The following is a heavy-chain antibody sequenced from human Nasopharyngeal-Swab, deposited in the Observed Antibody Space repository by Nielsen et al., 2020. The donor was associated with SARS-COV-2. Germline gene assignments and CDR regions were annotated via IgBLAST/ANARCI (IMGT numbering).Heavy chain of an antibody. D-gene: IGHD3-10*01. CDR2: IWYDGSNK. J-gene: IGHJ3*02. Sequence: GASLQISCAASGFTFASYGMRWVRQAPGKGLEWVAVIWYDGSNKYYANSVKGRFSISRDNSKNTLYLQINSLRVEDTATYYCARAGLWFGELGAFDIWGQGTMVTVSS. V-gene: IGHV3-33*01. CDR3: ARAGLWFGELGAFDI. CDR1: GFTFASYG.